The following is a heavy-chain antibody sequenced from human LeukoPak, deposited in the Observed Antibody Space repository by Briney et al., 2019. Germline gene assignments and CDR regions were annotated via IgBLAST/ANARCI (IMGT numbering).Heavy chain of an antibody. D-gene: IGHD3-9*01. Sequence: SSETLSLTCTVSGVSIFSCYWNWIRQSPGQGLEWIGYTHYSGTINYNPSLKSRVSISIDTSKSQFSLKLTSATAADTAIYYCATGRSIRYFDYWGQGALLSVSS. J-gene: IGHJ4*02. V-gene: IGHV4-59*08. CDR1: GVSIFSCY. CDR2: THYSGTI. CDR3: ATGRSIRYFDY.